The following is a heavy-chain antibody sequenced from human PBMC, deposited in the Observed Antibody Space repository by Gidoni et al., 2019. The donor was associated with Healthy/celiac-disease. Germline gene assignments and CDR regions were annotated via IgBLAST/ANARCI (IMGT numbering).Heavy chain of an antibody. CDR3: AHSQLDTALQAEYFQH. D-gene: IGHD5-18*01. CDR2: IYWDDDK. J-gene: IGHJ1*01. Sequence: QITLTESGLTLVKPTQTLTLTCTFSGFSLSTSGVGVGWIRQPPGKALEWLALIYWDDDKRYSPSLKSRLTITKDTSKIQVVLTLTNMDPVDTATYYFAHSQLDTALQAEYFQHWGQGTLVTVSS. V-gene: IGHV2-5*02. CDR1: GFSLSTSGVG.